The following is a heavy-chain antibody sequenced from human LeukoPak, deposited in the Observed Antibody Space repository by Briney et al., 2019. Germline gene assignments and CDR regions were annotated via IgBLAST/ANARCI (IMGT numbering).Heavy chain of an antibody. D-gene: IGHD5-18*01. CDR2: IVVGSGNT. CDR1: GFTFTSSA. J-gene: IGHJ5*02. CDR3: AAGGLPPNHQSRNREDWFDP. V-gene: IGHV1-58*02. Sequence: TSVKVSCKASGFTFTSSAMQWVRQARGQRLEWIGWIVVGSGNTNYAQKSQERVTITRDMSTSTAYMELSSLRSEDTAVYYCAAGGLPPNHQSRNREDWFDPWGQGTLVTVSS.